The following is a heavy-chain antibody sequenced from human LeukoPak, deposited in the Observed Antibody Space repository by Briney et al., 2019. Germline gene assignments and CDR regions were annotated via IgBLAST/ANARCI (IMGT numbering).Heavy chain of an antibody. CDR3: AKGSVPAPIGMDV. CDR1: GFSFSTNG. J-gene: IGHJ6*02. D-gene: IGHD2-2*01. V-gene: IGHV3-30*18. CDR2: TSYDASNK. Sequence: PGGSLRLSCAASGFSFSTNGVHWVRQTPGKGLEWVATTSYDASNKYYADSVRGRFTISRDNSKNTLYLQMNSLRPEDTAVYYCAKGSVPAPIGMDVWGQGTTATVSS.